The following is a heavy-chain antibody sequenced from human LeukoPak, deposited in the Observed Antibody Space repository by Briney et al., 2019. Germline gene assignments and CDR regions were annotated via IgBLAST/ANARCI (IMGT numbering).Heavy chain of an antibody. CDR3: ARTIVVVVAATIDY. Sequence: PSETLSLTCTVSGGSISSSSYYWGWIRQPPWKGLEWIGSFYYSGSTYYNPSLKSRVTISVDTSKNQFSLRLSSVTAADTAVYYCARTIVVVVAATIDYWGQGTLVTVSS. CDR1: GGSISSSSYY. CDR2: FYYSGST. D-gene: IGHD2-15*01. J-gene: IGHJ4*02. V-gene: IGHV4-39*01.